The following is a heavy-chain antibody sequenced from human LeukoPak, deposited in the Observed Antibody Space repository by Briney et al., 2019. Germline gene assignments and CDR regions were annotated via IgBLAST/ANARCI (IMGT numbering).Heavy chain of an antibody. V-gene: IGHV1-18*01. CDR1: GYTFTSYG. D-gene: IGHD3-16*02. CDR3: ARLMITFGGVIVNNYFDY. Sequence: ASVKVSCKASGYTFTSYGISWVRQAPGQGLEWMGWISAYNGNTNYAQKLQGRVTMTTDTSTSTAYMELRSLRSDDTAVYYCARLMITFGGVIVNNYFDYWGQGTLVTVSS. CDR2: ISAYNGNT. J-gene: IGHJ4*02.